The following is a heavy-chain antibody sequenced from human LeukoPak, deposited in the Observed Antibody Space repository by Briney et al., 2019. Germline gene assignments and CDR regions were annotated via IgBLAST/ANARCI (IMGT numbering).Heavy chain of an antibody. J-gene: IGHJ4*02. Sequence: PSETLSLTCTVSGGSISSSSYYWGWIRQPPGKGLEWIGRIYYSGSTYYNPSLKSRVTISVDTSKNQFSLKLSSVTAADTAVYYCARGYDSSGYYPGYYFDYWGQGTLVTVSS. CDR1: GGSISSSSYY. CDR2: IYYSGST. V-gene: IGHV4-39*01. CDR3: ARGYDSSGYYPGYYFDY. D-gene: IGHD3-22*01.